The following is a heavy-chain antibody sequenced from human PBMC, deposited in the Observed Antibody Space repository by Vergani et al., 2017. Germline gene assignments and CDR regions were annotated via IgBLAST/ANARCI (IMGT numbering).Heavy chain of an antibody. CDR3: ARERNAYYDFWSGYYTQYYFDY. CDR1: GFTFDDYG. CDR2: TNWNGGST. Sequence: EVQLVESGGGVVRPGGSLRLPCAASGFTFDDYGMSWVRQAPGKGLEGVSGTNWNGGSTDYADSVKGRFTISRYNAKNSLYLQMNSLRAEDTALYYCARERNAYYDFWSGYYTQYYFDYWGQGTLVTVSS. D-gene: IGHD3-3*01. J-gene: IGHJ4*02. V-gene: IGHV3-20*04.